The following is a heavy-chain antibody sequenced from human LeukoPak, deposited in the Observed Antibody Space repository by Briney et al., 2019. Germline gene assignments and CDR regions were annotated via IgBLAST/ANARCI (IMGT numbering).Heavy chain of an antibody. D-gene: IGHD3-9*01. V-gene: IGHV3-15*01. CDR1: GFTFSNAW. J-gene: IGHJ6*02. CDR2: IKSKTDGGTT. CDR3: TTAPYDILTGYPPPDV. Sequence: GGSLRLSCAASGFTFSNAWMSWVRQAPGKGLEWVGRIKSKTDGGTTDYAAPVKGRFTISRDDSKNTLYLQTNSLKTEDTAVYYCTTAPYDILTGYPPPDVWGQGTTVTVSS.